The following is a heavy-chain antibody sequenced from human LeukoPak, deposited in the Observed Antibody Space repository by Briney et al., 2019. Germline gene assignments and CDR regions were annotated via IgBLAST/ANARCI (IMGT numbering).Heavy chain of an antibody. V-gene: IGHV4-30-4*08. J-gene: IGHJ3*02. D-gene: IGHD3-3*01. CDR1: GGSISSGDYY. CDR2: IYYSGSI. Sequence: SQTLSLTCTVSGGSISSGDYYWSWIRQPPGKGLEWIGYIYYSGSIYYNPSLKSRVTISVDTSKNQFSLKLSSVTAADTAVYYCAGSFGVAPVAAFDIWGQGTMVTVSS. CDR3: AGSFGVAPVAAFDI.